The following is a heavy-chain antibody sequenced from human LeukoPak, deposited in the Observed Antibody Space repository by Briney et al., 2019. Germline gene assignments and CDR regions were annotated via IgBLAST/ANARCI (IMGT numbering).Heavy chain of an antibody. Sequence: GGSLRLSCAASGFTFSSYSMNWVRQAPGKGLEWVSSISSSSSYIYYADSVKGRFTIPRDNAKNSLYLQMNSLRAEDTAVYYCARSHPDAFDIWGQGTMVTVSS. CDR1: GFTFSSYS. CDR2: ISSSSSYI. CDR3: ARSHPDAFDI. J-gene: IGHJ3*02. V-gene: IGHV3-21*01.